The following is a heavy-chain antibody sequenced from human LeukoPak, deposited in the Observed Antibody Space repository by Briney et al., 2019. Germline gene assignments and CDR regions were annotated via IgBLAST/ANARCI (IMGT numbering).Heavy chain of an antibody. J-gene: IGHJ3*02. D-gene: IGHD4-17*01. CDR3: ARPTTGFVALDI. V-gene: IGHV1-18*01. Sequence: GASVKVSCMASGYTFSSSGISWVRQAPGQGLEWMGWISADNGNTNYAQKLQGRVTMTTDTSTSTAYMELRSLRSDDTAVYYCARPTTGFVALDIWGQGTVVTVSS. CDR1: GYTFSSSG. CDR2: ISADNGNT.